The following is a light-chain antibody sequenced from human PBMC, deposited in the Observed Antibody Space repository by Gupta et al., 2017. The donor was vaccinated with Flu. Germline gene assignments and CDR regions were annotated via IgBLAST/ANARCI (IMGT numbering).Light chain of an antibody. CDR2: DVS. CDR1: DGGAYKD. V-gene: IGLV2-14*04. J-gene: IGLJ1*01. CDR3: ISYTSVPSYV. Sequence: DGGAYKDVAWYQQHPEHPDRVPNLLIYDVSNRPSGVSNRFSGSKSGNTASLTISGLQAEDDADYYCISYTSVPSYVFGTGTKVTVL.